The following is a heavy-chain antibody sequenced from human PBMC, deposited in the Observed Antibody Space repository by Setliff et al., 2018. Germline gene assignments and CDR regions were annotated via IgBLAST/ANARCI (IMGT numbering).Heavy chain of an antibody. Sequence: ASVKVSCKASGYTFTSYAISWVRQAPGQGLEWMGGIIPIFGTANYAQKFQGRVTITTDESTSTAYMELSSLRSEDTAVYYCARAQVAVAGTIFDYWGQGTLVTVSS. D-gene: IGHD6-19*01. J-gene: IGHJ4*02. CDR2: IIPIFGTA. CDR3: ARAQVAVAGTIFDY. V-gene: IGHV1-69*05. CDR1: GYTFTSYA.